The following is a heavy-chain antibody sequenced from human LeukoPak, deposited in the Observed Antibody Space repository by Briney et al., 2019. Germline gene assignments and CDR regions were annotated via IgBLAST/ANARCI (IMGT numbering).Heavy chain of an antibody. CDR2: INPNSGGT. CDR3: ARNSAEQELELLWFDP. CDR1: GYTFTGYY. J-gene: IGHJ5*02. V-gene: IGHV1-2*02. D-gene: IGHD1-7*01. Sequence: ASVKVSCKASGYTFTGYYMHWVRQAPGQGLEWMGWINPNSGGTSYAQKFQGRVTMTRDTSISTAYMELSRLRSDDTAVYYCARNSAEQELELLWFDPWGQGTLVTVSS.